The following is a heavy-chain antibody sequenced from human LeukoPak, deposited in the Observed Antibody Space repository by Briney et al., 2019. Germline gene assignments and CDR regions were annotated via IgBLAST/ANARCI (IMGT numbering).Heavy chain of an antibody. CDR1: GFTFSNYA. D-gene: IGHD3-10*01. CDR3: ARKAGYYYGSGDY. CDR2: IGGSGGNQ. J-gene: IGHJ4*02. V-gene: IGHV3-23*01. Sequence: AGGSLRLSCSASGFTFSNYAMNWVRQAPGKGLEWVSAIGGSGGNQYSADSVKGRVTISRDNSKNTLYLQMNSLRAEDTAVYYCARKAGYYYGSGDYWGQGTLVTVSS.